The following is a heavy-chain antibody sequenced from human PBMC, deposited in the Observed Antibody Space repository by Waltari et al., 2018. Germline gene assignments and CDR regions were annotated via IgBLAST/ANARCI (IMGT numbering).Heavy chain of an antibody. CDR3: ARGRGHYYYMDV. J-gene: IGHJ6*03. CDR1: EFTFSSYW. CDR2: IKQDGSEK. V-gene: IGHV3-7*03. Sequence: EVQLVESGGGLVQPGGSLRLTCVASEFTFSSYWINWVRQAPGKGLEWVATIKQDGSEKYYVDSVKGRFTISRDNAKNSLYLQMNSLRAEDTAVYYCARGRGHYYYMDVWGKGTTVTVSS. D-gene: IGHD3-10*01.